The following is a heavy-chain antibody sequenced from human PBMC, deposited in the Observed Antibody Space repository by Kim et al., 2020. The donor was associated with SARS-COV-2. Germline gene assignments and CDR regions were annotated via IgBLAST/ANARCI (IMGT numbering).Heavy chain of an antibody. CDR2: IYYSGST. D-gene: IGHD6-13*01. J-gene: IGHJ4*02. CDR1: GGSISSSSYY. CDR3: ARQPRGIAAAGTSFDY. Sequence: SETLSLTCTVSGGSISSSSYYWGWIRQPPGKGLEWIGSIYYSGSTYYNPSLKSRVTISVDTSKNQFSLKLSSVTAADTAVYYCARQPRGIAAAGTSFDYWGQGTLVTVSS. V-gene: IGHV4-39*01.